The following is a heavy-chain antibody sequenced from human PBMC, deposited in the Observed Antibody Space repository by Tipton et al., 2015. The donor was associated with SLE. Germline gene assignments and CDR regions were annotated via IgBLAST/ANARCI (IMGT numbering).Heavy chain of an antibody. CDR2: VYTSGST. J-gene: IGHJ3*02. D-gene: IGHD7-27*01. CDR1: GVSISSASYY. V-gene: IGHV4-61*02. CDR3: ARGPNWGLDDAFDI. Sequence: LRLSCTVSGVSISSASYYWNWIRQPAGKGLEWIGRVYTSGSTHYNPSLKSRVTISLDTSKNQFSLKLSSVTAADTAVYFCARGPNWGLDDAFDIWGQGTMVSVSS.